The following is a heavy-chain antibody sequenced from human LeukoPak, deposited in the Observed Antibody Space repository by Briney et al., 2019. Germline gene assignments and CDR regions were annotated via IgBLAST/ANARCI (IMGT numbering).Heavy chain of an antibody. V-gene: IGHV3-48*01. CDR1: GFTFSSYG. CDR3: AKDGVLLWFGE. D-gene: IGHD3-10*01. J-gene: IGHJ4*02. Sequence: GGSLRLSCAAPGFTFSSYGMHWVRQAPGKGLEWVSYISSSSYTIYYADSVKGRFTISRDNAKNSLYLQMNSLRAEDTAVYYCAKDGVLLWFGEGGQGTLVTVSS. CDR2: ISSSSYTI.